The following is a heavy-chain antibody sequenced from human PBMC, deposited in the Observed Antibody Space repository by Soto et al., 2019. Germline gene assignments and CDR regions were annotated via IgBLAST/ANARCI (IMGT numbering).Heavy chain of an antibody. CDR2: IHHGGST. D-gene: IGHD5-12*01. Sequence: PSETLSLTCDVSRGSVSNNNCLSWVRQSPGEGLEWSGEIHHGGSTNYNPSLKSRVTISVDKSKNQFFLKVNSVTAADTAVYYCTKNSAYALDYWGRGVLVTVSS. CDR3: TKNSAYALDY. J-gene: IGHJ4*02. CDR1: RGSVSNNNC. V-gene: IGHV4-4*02.